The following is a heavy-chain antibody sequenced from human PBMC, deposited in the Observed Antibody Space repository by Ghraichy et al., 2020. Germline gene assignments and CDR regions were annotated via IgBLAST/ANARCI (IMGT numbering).Heavy chain of an antibody. CDR3: ASNYYDSSGYYACDY. Sequence: SVKVSCKASGGTFSSYAISWVRQAPGQGLEWMGGIIPIFGTANYAQKFQGRVTITADESTSTAYMELSSLRSEDTAVYYCASNYYDSSGYYACDYWGQGTLVTVSS. J-gene: IGHJ4*02. D-gene: IGHD3-22*01. CDR1: GGTFSSYA. V-gene: IGHV1-69*13. CDR2: IIPIFGTA.